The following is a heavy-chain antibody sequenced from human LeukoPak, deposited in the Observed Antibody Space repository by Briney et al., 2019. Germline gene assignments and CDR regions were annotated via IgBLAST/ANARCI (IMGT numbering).Heavy chain of an antibody. CDR1: GGSISSSSYY. CDR2: IYYSGST. J-gene: IGHJ4*02. Sequence: SETLSLTCTVSGGSISSSSYYWGWLRQPPGKRLEWIGSIYYSGSTYYNPSLKSRATISVDTSKNQFSLKLSSVTAADTAVYYCARNVLRYFDQLDYWGQGTLVSVSS. CDR3: ARNVLRYFDQLDY. V-gene: IGHV4-39*07. D-gene: IGHD3-9*01.